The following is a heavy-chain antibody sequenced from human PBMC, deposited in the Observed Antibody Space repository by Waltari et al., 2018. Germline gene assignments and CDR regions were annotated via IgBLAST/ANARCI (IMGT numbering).Heavy chain of an antibody. CDR1: GFIFEKSA. Sequence: VQLVESGGGLVQPGKTLRLSCVASGFIFEKSARHWVRQVPGKGLEWLSGISWNSNNIVYADSVKGRFTISRDNAENSLYLLMNNLRSDDTALYYCVRDAFGNTIGGVFDYWGQGTLLTVSS. V-gene: IGHV3-9*01. CDR3: VRDAFGNTIGGVFDY. D-gene: IGHD3-3*01. CDR2: ISWNSNNI. J-gene: IGHJ4*02.